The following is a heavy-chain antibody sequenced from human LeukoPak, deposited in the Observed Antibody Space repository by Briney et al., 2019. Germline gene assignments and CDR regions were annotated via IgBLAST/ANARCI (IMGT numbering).Heavy chain of an antibody. CDR2: INQDGSDK. D-gene: IGHD2/OR15-2a*01. V-gene: IGHV3-7*01. CDR1: GFAFNTYW. Sequence: GGSLRLSCAASGFAFNTYWMTWVRQAPGKGLEWVANINQDGSDKYYVDSVKGRFTFSRDNAKNSLYLQMNSLRAEDTAVYYCARDRRSDGLLFDCWGQGSLVTVSA. J-gene: IGHJ4*02. CDR3: ARDRRSDGLLFDC.